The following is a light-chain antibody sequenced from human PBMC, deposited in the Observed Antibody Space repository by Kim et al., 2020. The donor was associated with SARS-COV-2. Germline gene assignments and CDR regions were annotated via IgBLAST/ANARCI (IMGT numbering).Light chain of an antibody. CDR3: QQYNPYS. CDR1: QFISSW. V-gene: IGKV1-5*01. CDR2: GAS. Sequence: DIQMTQSPSTLSASVGDRVTITCRASQFISSWLAWYQQKPGKAPQLLIYGASRLESGVASRFSGSGSGTEFTLTISSLQPDDSATYYCQQYNPYSFGQGTKVDIK. J-gene: IGKJ1*01.